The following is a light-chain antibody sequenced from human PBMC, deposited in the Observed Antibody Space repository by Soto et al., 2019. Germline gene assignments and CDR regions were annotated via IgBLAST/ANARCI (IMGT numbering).Light chain of an antibody. Sequence: ERVMTQSPATLSVSPGERATLSCRASQSVSSNLAWYQQKPGQAPRLLIYGASTRATGIPARFSGSGSGTEFTLTISSLQSEDFAVYYCQQYNSWPLLTFGGGTKVDIK. CDR3: QQYNSWPLLT. CDR2: GAS. CDR1: QSVSSN. V-gene: IGKV3-15*01. J-gene: IGKJ4*01.